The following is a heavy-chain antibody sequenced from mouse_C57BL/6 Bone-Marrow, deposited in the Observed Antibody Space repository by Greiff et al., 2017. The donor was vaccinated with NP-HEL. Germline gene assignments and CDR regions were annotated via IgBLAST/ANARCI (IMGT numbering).Heavy chain of an antibody. CDR1: GYTFTSYW. Sequence: QVQLQQPGAELVMPGASVKLSCKASGYTFTSYWMHWVKQRPGQGLEWIGEIDPSDSYTNYNQKFKGKSTLTVYKSSSTAYMQLSSLTSEDSAVYYCVPGKDDYDAWYFDVWGTGTTVTVSS. CDR3: VPGKDDYDAWYFDV. V-gene: IGHV1-69*01. D-gene: IGHD2-4*01. CDR2: IDPSDSYT. J-gene: IGHJ1*03.